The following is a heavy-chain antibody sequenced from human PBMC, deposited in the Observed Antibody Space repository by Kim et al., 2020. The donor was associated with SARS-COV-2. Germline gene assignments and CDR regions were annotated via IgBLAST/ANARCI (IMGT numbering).Heavy chain of an antibody. Sequence: GSLRLSCAASGFTFSSYGMHWVRQAPGKGLEWVAVISYDGSNKYYADSVKGRFTISRDNSKNTLYLQMNSLRAEDTAVYYCAKPEGQQWLVPSFDYWGQ. J-gene: IGHJ4*02. D-gene: IGHD6-19*01. CDR1: GFTFSSYG. CDR3: AKPEGQQWLVPSFDY. V-gene: IGHV3-30*18. CDR2: ISYDGSNK.